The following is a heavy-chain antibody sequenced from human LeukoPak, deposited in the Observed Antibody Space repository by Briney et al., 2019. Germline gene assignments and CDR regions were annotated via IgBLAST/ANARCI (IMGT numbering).Heavy chain of an antibody. CDR2: IIPNNGGT. J-gene: IGHJ4*02. Sequence: ASVKVSCTASGYTFTCHYIHWVRQAPGQGLEWMGWIIPNNGGTNYAQQFQGRVTMTKDTSISTAYMELTRLTSDDTAVYYCATGDVTQGNPHWGQGTLVTVSS. CDR1: GYTFTCHY. V-gene: IGHV1-2*02. D-gene: IGHD4-11*01. CDR3: ATGDVTQGNPH.